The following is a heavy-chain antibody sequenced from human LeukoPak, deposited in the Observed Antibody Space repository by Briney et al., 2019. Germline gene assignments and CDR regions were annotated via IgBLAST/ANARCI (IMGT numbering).Heavy chain of an antibody. J-gene: IGHJ5*02. V-gene: IGHV4-34*01. D-gene: IGHD4-17*01. CDR3: VMDYGDSGWFDP. CDR2: INHSGST. Sequence: SETLSLTCAVYGGSFSGYYWSWIRQPPGKGLEWIGEINHSGSTYYNPSLKSRVIISVDTSKNQFSLKLSSVTAADTAVYYCVMDYGDSGWFDPWGQGTLVTVSS. CDR1: GGSFSGYY.